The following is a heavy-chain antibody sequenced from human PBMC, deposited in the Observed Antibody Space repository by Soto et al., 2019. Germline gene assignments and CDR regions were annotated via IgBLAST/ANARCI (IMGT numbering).Heavy chain of an antibody. J-gene: IGHJ6*02. Sequence: QVQLVQSGAEVKTPGSSVKVSCEASGGTFSSYSINWVRQAPGQGLEWMGRLIPMFGTTDYAQRFQGRVTFVADESTNTASMEVTDLTSDDTAVYYCARAAVLTFTRFYDVHVWGQGTTVTVSS. V-gene: IGHV1-69*18. CDR2: LIPMFGTT. D-gene: IGHD6-25*01. CDR3: ARAAVLTFTRFYDVHV. CDR1: GGTFSSYS.